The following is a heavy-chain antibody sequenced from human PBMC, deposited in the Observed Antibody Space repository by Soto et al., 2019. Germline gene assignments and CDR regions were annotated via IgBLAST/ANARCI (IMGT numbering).Heavy chain of an antibody. D-gene: IGHD2-15*01. Sequence: SETLSLTCTVSGVSMSSSSYYWGWIRQPPGEGLEWIGTIYYSGRTYYKASLESRLTISVDTSKNEISLRLSSVTAADTAMYYCARHSGGWLYYFDFWGQGTLVTVSS. J-gene: IGHJ4*02. CDR3: ARHSGGWLYYFDF. CDR1: GVSMSSSSYY. V-gene: IGHV4-39*01. CDR2: IYYSGRT.